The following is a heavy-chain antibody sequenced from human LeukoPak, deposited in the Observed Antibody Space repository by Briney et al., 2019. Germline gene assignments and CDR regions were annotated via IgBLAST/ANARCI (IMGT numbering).Heavy chain of an antibody. J-gene: IGHJ4*02. V-gene: IGHV3-15*01. D-gene: IGHD3-10*01. CDR1: GFTFSNAW. CDR3: TTDPNYYGSGSYLDY. Sequence: PGGSLRLSCAASGFTFSNAWMGWVRQAPGKGLEWVGRIKSKTDGGTTDYAAPVKGRFTISRDDSKNTLYLQMNSLKTEDTAVYYCTTDPNYYGSGSYLDYWGQGTLVTVSS. CDR2: IKSKTDGGTT.